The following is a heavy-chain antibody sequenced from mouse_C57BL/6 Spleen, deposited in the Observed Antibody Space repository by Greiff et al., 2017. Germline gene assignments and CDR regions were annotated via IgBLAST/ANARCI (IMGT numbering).Heavy chain of an antibody. J-gene: IGHJ1*03. V-gene: IGHV1-52*01. CDR1: GYTFTSYW. CDR2: IDPSDSET. D-gene: IGHD1-1*01. Sequence: QVQLQQPGAELVRPGSSVKLSCKASGYTFTSYWMHWVKQRPIQGLEWIGNIDPSDSETHYNQKFKDKATLTVDKSSSTAYMQLSSLTSEDSAVYYWARGDYYGSSPSYWYFDVWGTGTTVTVSS. CDR3: ARGDYYGSSPSYWYFDV.